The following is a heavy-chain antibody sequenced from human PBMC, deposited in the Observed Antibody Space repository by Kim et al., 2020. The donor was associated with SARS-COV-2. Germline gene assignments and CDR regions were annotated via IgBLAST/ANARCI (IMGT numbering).Heavy chain of an antibody. V-gene: IGHV4-34*01. CDR2: INHSGST. CDR1: GGSFSGYY. CDR3: ARGLSVYCSGGSCRKEN. Sequence: SETLSLTCAVYGGSFSGYYWSWIRQPPGKGLEWIGEINHSGSTNYNPSLKSRVTISVDTSKNPFSLKLSSVTAADTAVYYCARGLSVYCSGGSCRKENWGQGTLVTVSS. D-gene: IGHD2-15*01. J-gene: IGHJ4*02.